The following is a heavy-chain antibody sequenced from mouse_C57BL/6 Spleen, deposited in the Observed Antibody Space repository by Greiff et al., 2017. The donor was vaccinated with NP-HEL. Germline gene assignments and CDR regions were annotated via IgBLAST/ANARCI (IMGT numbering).Heavy chain of an antibody. D-gene: IGHD1-1*01. CDR1: GFTFSDYG. V-gene: IGHV5-17*01. J-gene: IGHJ4*01. CDR2: ISSGSSTI. Sequence: EVKLVESGGGLVKPGGSLKLSCAASGFTFSDYGMHWVRQAPEKGLEWVAYISSGSSTIYYADTVKGRFTISRDNAKNTLFLQMTSLRSEDTAMYYCARTYGRHYYAMDYWGQGTSVTVSS. CDR3: ARTYGRHYYAMDY.